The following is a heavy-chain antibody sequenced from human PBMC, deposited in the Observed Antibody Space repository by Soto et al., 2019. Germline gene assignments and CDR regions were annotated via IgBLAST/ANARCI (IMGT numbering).Heavy chain of an antibody. J-gene: IGHJ6*02. V-gene: IGHV1-18*01. CDR2: ISAYNGNT. CDR3: ARDLLRQQLGYYYYYYGMDV. D-gene: IGHD6-13*01. Sequence: ASVKVSCKASGYTFTSYGISWVRQAPGQGLEWMGWISAYNGNTNYAQKLQGRVTMTTDTSTSTAYMELRSLRSDDTAVYYCARDLLRQQLGYYYYYYGMDVWGQGTTVTVSS. CDR1: GYTFTSYG.